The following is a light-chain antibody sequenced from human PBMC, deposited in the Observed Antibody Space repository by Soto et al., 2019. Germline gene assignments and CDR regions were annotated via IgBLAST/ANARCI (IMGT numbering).Light chain of an antibody. J-gene: IGKJ1*01. CDR3: QQYNTFSWT. CDR1: QSISNL. CDR2: DAS. Sequence: DIQMTQSPSTLSPSVGGRVTLSCRASQSISNLLAWYQQRPGKAPKLLIYDASTLEHGVPSRFRGSGSETEFTLTISSLQPDDFATYYCQQYNTFSWTFGQGTKVEI. V-gene: IGKV1-5*01.